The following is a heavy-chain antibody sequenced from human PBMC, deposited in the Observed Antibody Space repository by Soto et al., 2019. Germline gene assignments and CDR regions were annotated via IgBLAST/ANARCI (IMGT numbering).Heavy chain of an antibody. CDR3: AGTSSIAARRWFDP. Sequence: GGSLRLSCAASGFTFSSYGMHWVRQAPGKGLEWVAVIWYDGSNKYYADSVKGRFTISRDNSKNTLYLQMNSLRAEDTAVYYCAGTSSIAARRWFDPWGQGTLVTVSS. D-gene: IGHD6-6*01. CDR2: IWYDGSNK. CDR1: GFTFSSYG. J-gene: IGHJ5*02. V-gene: IGHV3-33*08.